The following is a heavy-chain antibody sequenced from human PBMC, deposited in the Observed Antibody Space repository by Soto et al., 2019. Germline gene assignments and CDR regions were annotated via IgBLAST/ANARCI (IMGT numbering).Heavy chain of an antibody. Sequence: QVQLVQSGAEVKKPGASVKVSCKASGYTFSSYLLHWVRQAPGQRLEWMGWINAGNGNTKYSQKFQGRVTLTRDTSASTAYMALSSLRSDDTAVYYCASPSYGSGSFYWGQGTLVTVSS. D-gene: IGHD3-10*01. CDR3: ASPSYGSGSFY. CDR1: GYTFSSYL. CDR2: INAGNGNT. J-gene: IGHJ4*02. V-gene: IGHV1-3*01.